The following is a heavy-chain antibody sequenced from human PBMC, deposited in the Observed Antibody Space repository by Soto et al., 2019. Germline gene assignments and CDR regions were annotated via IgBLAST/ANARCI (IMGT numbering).Heavy chain of an antibody. Sequence: ASVKVSCKASGYTFTSYGISWVRQAPGQGLEWMGWISAYNGNTNYAQKLQGRVTMTTDTSTSTAYMELRSLRSDDTAVYYCARVGWVAVADTGFDYWGQGTLVTVSS. CDR3: ARVGWVAVADTGFDY. J-gene: IGHJ4*02. CDR2: ISAYNGNT. D-gene: IGHD6-19*01. V-gene: IGHV1-18*01. CDR1: GYTFTSYG.